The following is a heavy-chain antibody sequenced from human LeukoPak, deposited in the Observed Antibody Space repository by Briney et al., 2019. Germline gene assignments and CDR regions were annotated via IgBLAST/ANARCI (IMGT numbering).Heavy chain of an antibody. CDR1: GGSFSGYY. V-gene: IGHV4-34*01. J-gene: IGHJ4*02. D-gene: IGHD3-9*01. CDR2: INHSGST. CDR3: ARGPRVLRYFDWLGLRAFDY. Sequence: QSSETLSLTCAVYGGSFSGYYWSWIRQPPGKGLEWIGEINHSGSTNYNPSLKSRVTISVDTSKNQFSLKLSSVTAADTAVYYCARGPRVLRYFDWLGLRAFDYWGQGTLVTVSS.